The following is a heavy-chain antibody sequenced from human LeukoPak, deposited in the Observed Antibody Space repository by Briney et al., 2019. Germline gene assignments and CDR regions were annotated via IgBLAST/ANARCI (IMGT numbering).Heavy chain of an antibody. CDR2: IKTKTDGGTT. CDR1: GFTFSNAW. CDR3: TTEVLEGAMDGTFDI. V-gene: IGHV3-15*01. J-gene: IGHJ3*02. D-gene: IGHD6-19*01. Sequence: GGSLRLSCAASGFTFSNAWMSRVRQAPGKGLEWVGRIKTKTDGGTTDYAAPVEGRFTISRDDSKNTLYLLMNSLKTEDTAVYYCTTEVLEGAMDGTFDIWGQGTMVTVSS.